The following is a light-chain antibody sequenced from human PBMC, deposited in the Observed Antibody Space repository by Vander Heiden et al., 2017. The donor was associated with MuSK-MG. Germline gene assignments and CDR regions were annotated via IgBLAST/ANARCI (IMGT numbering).Light chain of an antibody. V-gene: IGKV1-5*01. CDR3: QQYKSYSQT. J-gene: IGKJ1*01. Sequence: DIQMTQSPSTLSASVGDRVTITCRASQSISSWLAWYQQKPGKAPKLLIYDASSLESGVPSRFSGSGSGTEFTLTISSLQPDEFATYYCQQYKSYSQTFGQGTKLEIK. CDR2: DAS. CDR1: QSISSW.